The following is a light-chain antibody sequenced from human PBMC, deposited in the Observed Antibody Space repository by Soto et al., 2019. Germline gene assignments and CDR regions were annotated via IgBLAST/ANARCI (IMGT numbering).Light chain of an antibody. CDR2: EVS. V-gene: IGLV2-14*01. CDR3: SSYTSSSTRV. Sequence: QSVLTQPASVSGSPGQSITISCTGTSSDVCGYNYVSWYQQHPGKAPKLMIYEVSNRPSGVSNRFSGSKSGNTASLTISGLRAEDEADYYCSSYTSSSTRVFGGGTKLTVL. CDR1: SSDVCGYNY. J-gene: IGLJ3*02.